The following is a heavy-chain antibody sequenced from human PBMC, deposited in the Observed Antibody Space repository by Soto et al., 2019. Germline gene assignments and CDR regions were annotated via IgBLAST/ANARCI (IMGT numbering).Heavy chain of an antibody. D-gene: IGHD1-26*01. J-gene: IGHJ4*02. CDR3: AHRPIVGAAI. V-gene: IGHV4-4*02. CDR1: GGSISNSNW. CDR2: IYHTGST. Sequence: QVQLQESGPGLVKPSGTLSLTCGVFGGSISNSNWWTWVSQPPGKGLEWIGEIYHTGSTNYNSSLMSRVTISLDKPNNQFSLKLSSVTAAATAVYYCAHRPIVGAAIWGQGTLVTVSS.